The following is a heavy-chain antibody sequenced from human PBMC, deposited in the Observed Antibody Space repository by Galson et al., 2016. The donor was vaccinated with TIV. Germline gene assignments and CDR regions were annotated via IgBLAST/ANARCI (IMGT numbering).Heavy chain of an antibody. D-gene: IGHD2-15*01. J-gene: IGHJ6*02. CDR2: ISSSSFI. V-gene: IGHV3-69-1*01. Sequence: SLRLSCAASGFTFSNYNMNWVRQAPGKGLEWVSSISSSSFIYYADSVKGRFTISRDNAKNSLYLQMNSLRAEDTAVYYCARRPVVVVAATNGYYYYGMDVWGQGTTVTVSS. CDR3: ARRPVVVVAATNGYYYYGMDV. CDR1: GFTFSNYN.